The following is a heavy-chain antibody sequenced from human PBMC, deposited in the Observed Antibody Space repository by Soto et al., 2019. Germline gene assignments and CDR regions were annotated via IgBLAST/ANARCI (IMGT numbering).Heavy chain of an antibody. J-gene: IGHJ6*02. V-gene: IGHV1-69*13. D-gene: IGHD1-26*01. CDR2: IIPIFGTA. CDR3: VRDSSQRGATPHYYYYGMDA. CDR1: GGTFSSYA. Sequence: ASVKVSCKASGGTFSSYAISWVRQAPGQGLEWMGGIIPIFGTANYAQKFQGRVTITADESTSTAYMELSSLRSEDTAVYYCVRDSSQRGATPHYYYYGMDAWGQGTTVTVSS.